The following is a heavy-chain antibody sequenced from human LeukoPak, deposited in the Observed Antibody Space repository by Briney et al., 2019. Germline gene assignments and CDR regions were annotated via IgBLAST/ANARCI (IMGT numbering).Heavy chain of an antibody. Sequence: SETLSLTCTVSGVSISSYYWSWLPQPPGKGLEGIGYICYSGSTNYNPSLMSRVTISVGTSKNQFSQKLSSVTAADTAVYYCARPGGAYGDYGAFDIWGQGTMVTVSS. CDR1: GVSISSYY. V-gene: IGHV4-59*08. CDR3: ARPGGAYGDYGAFDI. D-gene: IGHD4-17*01. J-gene: IGHJ3*02. CDR2: ICYSGST.